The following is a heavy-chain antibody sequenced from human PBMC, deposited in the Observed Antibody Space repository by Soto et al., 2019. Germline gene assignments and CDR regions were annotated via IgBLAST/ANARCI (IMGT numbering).Heavy chain of an antibody. CDR1: GYTFTSYG. V-gene: IGHV1-18*01. D-gene: IGHD3-9*01. CDR2: ISAYNGNT. CDR3: ARDRVYDILTGYDYYYGMDV. Sequence: ASVKVSCKASGYTFTSYGISWVRQAPGQGLEWMGWISAYNGNTNYAQKLQGRVTMTTDTSTSTAYMELRSLRSDDAAVYYCARDRVYDILTGYDYYYGMDVWGQGTTVTVSS. J-gene: IGHJ6*02.